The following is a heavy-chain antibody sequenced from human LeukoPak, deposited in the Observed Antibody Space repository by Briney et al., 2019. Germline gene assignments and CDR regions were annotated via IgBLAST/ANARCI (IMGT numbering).Heavy chain of an antibody. D-gene: IGHD3-10*01. CDR3: ARLGVAGPLDH. V-gene: IGHV4-39*01. Sequence: SETLSLTCAVSGGPISNSNYYWAWICQSPGKGLEWIGSVYDGGSTYFQPSLKSRGIISVDTSKNQFSLHLRSVTAADTAIYFCARLGVAGPLDHWGHGARVTVSS. J-gene: IGHJ4*01. CDR1: GGPISNSNYY. CDR2: VYDGGST.